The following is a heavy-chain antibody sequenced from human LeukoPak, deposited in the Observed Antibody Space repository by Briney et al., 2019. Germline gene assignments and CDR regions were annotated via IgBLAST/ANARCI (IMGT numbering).Heavy chain of an antibody. J-gene: IGHJ4*02. CDR1: GYSISSDYY. CDR3: ARQGGATRIFGY. CDR2: IYHSGST. V-gene: IGHV4-38-2*02. Sequence: SETLSLTCTVSGYSISSDYYWGWIRQPPGKGLEWIGSIYHSGSTYYNPSLKSRVTISVDTSKNQFSLKLSSVTAADTAVYYCARQGGATRIFGYWGQGTLVTVSS. D-gene: IGHD1-26*01.